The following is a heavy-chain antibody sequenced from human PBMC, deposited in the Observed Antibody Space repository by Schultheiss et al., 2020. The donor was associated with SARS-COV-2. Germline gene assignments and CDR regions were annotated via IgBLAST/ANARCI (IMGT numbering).Heavy chain of an antibody. D-gene: IGHD6-19*01. Sequence: ASVKVSCKASGYTFTSYDINWVRQATGQGLEWMGWMNPNSGNTGYAQKLQGRVTMTTDTSTSTAYMELRSLRSDDTAVYYCARDASGWYYYYYGMDVWGQGTTVTVSS. CDR1: GYTFTSYD. CDR3: ARDASGWYYYYYGMDV. CDR2: MNPNSGNT. J-gene: IGHJ6*02. V-gene: IGHV1-8*01.